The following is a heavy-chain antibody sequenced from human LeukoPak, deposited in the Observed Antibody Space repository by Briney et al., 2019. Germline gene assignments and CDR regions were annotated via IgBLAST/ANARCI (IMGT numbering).Heavy chain of an antibody. V-gene: IGHV3-7*03. CDR3: ARDVSGNLDY. CDR2: IKEDGSQK. J-gene: IGHJ4*02. CDR1: GFTFSTW. Sequence: PGGSLRLSCAASGFTFSTWMAWVRQAPGKGLEWLANIKEDGSQKHYADSVKGRLTISRDNAENSVYLQMTSLRAEDTAVYYCARDVSGNLDYWGQGTLVTVSS. D-gene: IGHD4-23*01.